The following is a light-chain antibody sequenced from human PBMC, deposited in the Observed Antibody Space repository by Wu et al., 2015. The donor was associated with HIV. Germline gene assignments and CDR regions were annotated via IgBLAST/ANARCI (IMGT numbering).Light chain of an antibody. CDR2: DAS. Sequence: EIVLTQSPATLSLSPGERATLSCRASQSVSSYLAWYQQKPGQAPRLLIYDASNRATGIPARFSGSGSGTDFTLTISSLEPEDFALYYCQQRSNWPWTFGQGTKVEF. CDR1: QSVSSY. V-gene: IGKV3-11*01. J-gene: IGKJ1*01. CDR3: QQRSNWPWT.